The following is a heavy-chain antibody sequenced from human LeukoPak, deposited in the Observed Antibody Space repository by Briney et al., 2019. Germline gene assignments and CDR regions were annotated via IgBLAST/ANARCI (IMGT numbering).Heavy chain of an antibody. CDR1: GYSITSGYY. Sequence: SETLSLTCVVSGYSITSGYYWGWIRPPPGKGLEWIGSIYHSGSTYYNPSLKRRVTLSVDTSKNQFSLKLNSVTSADTAVYYCASLGYGDVPTYWGQGTLVTVSS. D-gene: IGHD4-17*01. V-gene: IGHV4-38-2*01. J-gene: IGHJ4*02. CDR3: ASLGYGDVPTY. CDR2: IYHSGST.